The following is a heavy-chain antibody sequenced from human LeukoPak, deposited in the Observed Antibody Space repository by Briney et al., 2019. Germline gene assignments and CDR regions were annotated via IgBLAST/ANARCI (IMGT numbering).Heavy chain of an antibody. Sequence: GGSLRLSCAASGFTFSSYEMNWVRQAPGKGLEGVSAITGSGDSTYYADSVKGRFTISRDNSKNTLYVEMNTLRAEDTAVYYCAKWGDYDILTGYYVSDFWGQGTLVTVSS. D-gene: IGHD3-9*01. V-gene: IGHV3-23*01. J-gene: IGHJ4*02. CDR2: ITGSGDST. CDR3: AKWGDYDILTGYYVSDF. CDR1: GFTFSSYE.